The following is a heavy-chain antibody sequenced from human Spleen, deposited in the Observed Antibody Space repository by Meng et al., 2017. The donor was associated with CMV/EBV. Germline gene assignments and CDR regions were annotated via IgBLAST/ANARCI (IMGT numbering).Heavy chain of an antibody. V-gene: IGHV4-34*01. CDR3: ARVWYSSSWYSFDY. CDR1: GGSLNGYY. CDR2: INHSGST. J-gene: IGHJ4*02. D-gene: IGHD6-13*01. Sequence: SETLSLTFAVYGGSLNGYYWSWIRQPPGGGLEWIGEINHSGSTNYNPSLKSRVTIAVDTSKNQFSLKLSSVTAADTAVYYCARVWYSSSWYSFDYWGKGTLVTVSS.